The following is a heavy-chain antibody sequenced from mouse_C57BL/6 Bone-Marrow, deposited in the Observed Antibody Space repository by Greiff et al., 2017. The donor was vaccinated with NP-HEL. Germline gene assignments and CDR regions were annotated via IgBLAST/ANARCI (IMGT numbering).Heavy chain of an antibody. CDR2: IDPENGDT. V-gene: IGHV14-4*01. J-gene: IGHJ1*03. CDR1: GFNIKDDY. Sequence: SGAELVRPGASVKLSCTASGFNIKDDYMHWVKQRPEQGLEWIGWIDPENGDTEYASKFQGKATITADTSSNTAYLQLSSLTSEDTAVYYCTSYYGSSPYWYFDVWGTGTTVTVSS. CDR3: TSYYGSSPYWYFDV. D-gene: IGHD1-1*01.